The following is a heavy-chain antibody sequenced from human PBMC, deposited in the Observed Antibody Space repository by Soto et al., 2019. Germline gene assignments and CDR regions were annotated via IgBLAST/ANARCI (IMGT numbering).Heavy chain of an antibody. CDR1: GFSLSTSGAG. V-gene: IGHV2-5*02. Sequence: QITLKESGPTLMKPTQTLTLTCNFSGFSLSTSGAGVGWIRQPPGKPLECLAVIYWDDDKRYSPSLKSRLPITKDDSKNQVVLTMTTMYPVYTATYCCAHRRLRGYSGYVWGQGTLVTVSS. CDR2: IYWDDDK. CDR3: AHRRLRGYSGYV. D-gene: IGHD5-12*01. J-gene: IGHJ4*02.